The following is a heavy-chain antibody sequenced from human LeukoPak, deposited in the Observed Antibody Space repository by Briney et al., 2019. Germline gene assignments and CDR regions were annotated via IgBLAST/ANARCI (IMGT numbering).Heavy chain of an antibody. CDR1: GFTFSSYA. CDR3: ANSERTNDFWSGYYYYYGMDV. Sequence: PGGSLRLSCAASGFTFSSYAMSWVRQAPGKGLEWVSAISGSGGSTYYADSVKGRFTISRDNSKNTLYLQMNSLRAEDTAVYYCANSERTNDFWSGYYYYYGMDVWGQGTTATVSS. V-gene: IGHV3-23*01. J-gene: IGHJ6*02. D-gene: IGHD3-3*01. CDR2: ISGSGGST.